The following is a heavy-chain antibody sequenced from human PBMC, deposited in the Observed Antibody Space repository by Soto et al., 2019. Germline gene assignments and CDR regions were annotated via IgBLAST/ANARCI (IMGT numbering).Heavy chain of an antibody. Sequence: QITLRESGPTLVKPTHTLTLTCSFSGFSLSTGVGVTWIRQFPGKALEWLALIYWNDEQHFSPSLRSRLTITKDTSKNHVVLTMTNMDYVDTATYYCARRRPLTIETPYGGGIASWGQGALVTVSS. D-gene: IGHD1-1*01. CDR2: IYWNDEQ. V-gene: IGHV2-5*01. CDR1: GFSLSTGVG. CDR3: ARRRPLTIETPYGGGIAS. J-gene: IGHJ4*02.